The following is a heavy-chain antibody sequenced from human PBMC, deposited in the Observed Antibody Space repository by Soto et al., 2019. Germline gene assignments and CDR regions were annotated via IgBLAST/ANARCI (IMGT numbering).Heavy chain of an antibody. Sequence: SETLSLTCTVSGGSISSYYWSWIRQPPGKGLEWIGYIYYSGSTNYNPSLKSRVTISVDTSKNQFSLKLSSVTAADTAVYYCARQVMITFGGVIVYDAFDIWGQGTMVTVSS. D-gene: IGHD3-16*02. J-gene: IGHJ3*02. V-gene: IGHV4-59*08. CDR3: ARQVMITFGGVIVYDAFDI. CDR1: GGSISSYY. CDR2: IYYSGST.